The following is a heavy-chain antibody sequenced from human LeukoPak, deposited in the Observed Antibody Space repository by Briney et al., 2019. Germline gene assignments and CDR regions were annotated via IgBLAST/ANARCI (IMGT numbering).Heavy chain of an antibody. D-gene: IGHD3-9*01. CDR3: ARDYDILTGYYPHNDWFDP. CDR1: GYTFTSYG. J-gene: IGHJ5*02. V-gene: IGHV1-18*04. Sequence: ASVKVSCKASGYTFTSYGISWVRQAPGQGLEWMGWISAYNGNTNYAQKLQGRVTMTTDTSTSTAYMELRSLRSDDTAVYYCARDYDILTGYYPHNDWFDPWGQGTLVTVSS. CDR2: ISAYNGNT.